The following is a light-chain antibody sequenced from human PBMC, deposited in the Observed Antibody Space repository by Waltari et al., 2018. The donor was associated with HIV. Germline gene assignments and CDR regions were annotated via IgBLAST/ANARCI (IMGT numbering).Light chain of an antibody. Sequence: QSVLTQPPSASGTPGQRVTISCSGTTSNVGSNFVSWYQQLPGTAPKLLIYRDNRRPAGVPDRFSGSKSGASASLAISGLRSEDEGDYYCAAWDDSLLFGGGTKLTVL. CDR2: RDN. CDR1: TSNVGSNF. J-gene: IGLJ2*01. V-gene: IGLV1-47*01. CDR3: AAWDDSLL.